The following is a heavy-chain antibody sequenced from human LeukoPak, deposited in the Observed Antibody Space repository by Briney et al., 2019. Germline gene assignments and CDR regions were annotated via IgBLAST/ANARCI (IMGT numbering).Heavy chain of an antibody. CDR2: LFHTGNT. CDR1: GYSISSDYY. Sequence: SETLSLTCTVSGYSISSDYYWGWIRQPPGKGLEWIGNLFHTGNTYYNPSLMSRVTISVDTSKNRFSLKLSSVTAADTAVYYCAKGAPGNTFDIWGQGTMVSVSS. CDR3: AKGAPGNTFDI. V-gene: IGHV4-38-2*02. J-gene: IGHJ3*02.